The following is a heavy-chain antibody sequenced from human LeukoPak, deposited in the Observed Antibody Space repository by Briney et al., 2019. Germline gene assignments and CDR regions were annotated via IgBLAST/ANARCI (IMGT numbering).Heavy chain of an antibody. CDR1: GGTFSSYA. V-gene: IGHV1-69*13. D-gene: IGHD6-13*01. CDR3: ARGARYSSSWRPTYNWFDP. J-gene: IGHJ5*02. CDR2: IIPIFGTA. Sequence: SVKVSCKASGGTFSSYAISWVRQAPGQGLEWMGGIIPIFGTANYAQKFQGRVTITANESTSTAYMELSSLRSEDTAVYYCARGARYSSSWRPTYNWFDPWGQGTLVTVSS.